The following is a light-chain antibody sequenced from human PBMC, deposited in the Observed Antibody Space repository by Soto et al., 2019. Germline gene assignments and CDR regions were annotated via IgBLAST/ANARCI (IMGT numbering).Light chain of an antibody. CDR2: RAS. CDR1: QSISSW. V-gene: IGKV1-5*03. J-gene: IGKJ2*01. CDR3: QQYDTYPYT. Sequence: DIQMTQSPSTLSASVGDRVTITCRASQSISSWLAWYQQKPGKAPKLLMYRASSLASGVPSRFSGSGSGTEFTLTISSLQPDDFATYYCQQYDTYPYTFGQGTKLEIK.